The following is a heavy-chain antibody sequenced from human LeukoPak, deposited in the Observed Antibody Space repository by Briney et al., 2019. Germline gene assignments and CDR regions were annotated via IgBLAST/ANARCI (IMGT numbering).Heavy chain of an antibody. CDR1: GFTFSSHW. D-gene: IGHD5-18*01. J-gene: IGHJ4*02. Sequence: GGSLRLSCAASGFTFSSHWMYWVRQAPGKGLVLVSRINSDGTSTTYGDSVGGRFTISRDNAQNTLYLQMNSLRAEDTAVYCCASGYSYGYYYLDNWGQGTLVTVSS. CDR2: INSDGTST. CDR3: ASGYSYGYYYLDN. V-gene: IGHV3-74*01.